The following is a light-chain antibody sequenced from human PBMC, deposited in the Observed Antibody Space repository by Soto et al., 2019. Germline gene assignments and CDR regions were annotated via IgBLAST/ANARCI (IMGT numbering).Light chain of an antibody. CDR2: NNN. Sequence: QSVLTQPPSASGTPGQRVTISCSGSSSNIGDNYVFWYQQSPAAAPKPLIFNNNQRPSGVPDRFSGAKSGTSASLSVSGLRSEDEADYHCAAWDDSLSGGVFGGGTKLTVL. CDR3: AAWDDSLSGGV. J-gene: IGLJ3*02. V-gene: IGLV1-47*02. CDR1: SSNIGDNY.